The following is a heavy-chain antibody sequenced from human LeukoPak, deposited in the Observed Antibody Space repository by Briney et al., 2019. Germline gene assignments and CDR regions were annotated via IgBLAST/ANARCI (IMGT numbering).Heavy chain of an antibody. D-gene: IGHD3-3*01. Sequence: SETLSLTCTVSGGSISSSSYYWGWIRQPPGKGLEWIGSIYYSGSTYYNPSLKSRVTISEDTSKNQFSLKLSSVTAADTAMYYCARVEGIGTIFGVNYYMDVWGKGTTVTVSS. CDR2: IYYSGST. CDR1: GGSISSSSYY. J-gene: IGHJ6*03. CDR3: ARVEGIGTIFGVNYYMDV. V-gene: IGHV4-39*01.